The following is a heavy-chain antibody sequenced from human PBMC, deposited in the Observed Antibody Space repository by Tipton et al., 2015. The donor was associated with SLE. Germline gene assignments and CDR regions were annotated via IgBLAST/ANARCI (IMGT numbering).Heavy chain of an antibody. CDR3: ARAKRGIFDY. V-gene: IGHV4-59*01. CDR2: IYYSGST. Sequence: TLSLTCTVSGGSISSYYWSWIRQPPGKGLEWIGDIYYSGSTNYNPSLKSRVTISVDTSKNQFSLKLSSVTAADTAVYYCARAKRGIFDYWGQGTLVTVSS. D-gene: IGHD3-10*01. J-gene: IGHJ4*02. CDR1: GGSISSYY.